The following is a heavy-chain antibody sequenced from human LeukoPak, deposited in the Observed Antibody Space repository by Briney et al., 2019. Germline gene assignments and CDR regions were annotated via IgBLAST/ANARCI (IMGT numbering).Heavy chain of an antibody. V-gene: IGHV3-9*01. CDR2: ISWNSGSI. Sequence: GGSLRLSCAASGFTFDDYAMHWVRHAPGKGLEWVSGISWNSGSIGYADSVKGRFTISRDNAKNSLYLQMNSLRAEDTALYYCAKDSDYDILAGYYHWGQGTLVTVSS. J-gene: IGHJ5*02. CDR3: AKDSDYDILAGYYH. CDR1: GFTFDDYA. D-gene: IGHD3-9*01.